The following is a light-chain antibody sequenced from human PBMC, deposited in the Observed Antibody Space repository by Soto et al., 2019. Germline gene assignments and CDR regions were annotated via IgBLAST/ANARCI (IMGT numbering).Light chain of an antibody. Sequence: IHLTPSPSPPSASAGETVPNTCRASQNIGSWLAWYQQRTGKAPKLLIYDASNLQSGVPSRFSGGGPATEFTLTISSLQPDDSASYFCQQYSDYPTFGQGTKVDIK. CDR2: DAS. V-gene: IGKV1-5*01. CDR3: QQYSDYPT. J-gene: IGKJ1*01. CDR1: QNIGSW.